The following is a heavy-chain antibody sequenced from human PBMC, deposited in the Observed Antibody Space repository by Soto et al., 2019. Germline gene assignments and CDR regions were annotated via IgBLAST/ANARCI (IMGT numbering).Heavy chain of an antibody. CDR2: IYSSGST. Sequence: SWTXSITCSFSVFSIIIASYSLNWIRQSPGRGLEWIGHIYSSGSTYYNPSLKSRVSISVDTSNNQFSLKMTSVTAEDTDVYFCERADADSIESWLEACGQGILV. J-gene: IGHJ5*02. CDR3: ERADADSIESWLEA. V-gene: IGHV4-31*03. CDR1: VFSIIIASYS. D-gene: IGHD3-22*01.